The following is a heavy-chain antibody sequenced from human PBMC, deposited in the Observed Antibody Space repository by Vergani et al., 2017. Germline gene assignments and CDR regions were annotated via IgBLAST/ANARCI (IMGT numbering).Heavy chain of an antibody. CDR2: ISYDGSNK. Sequence: QVQLVESGGGVVQPGRSLRLSCAASGFTFSSYAMHWVRQAPGKGLEWVEVISYDGSNKYYADSEKGRFTISRDNSKNTLYLQMNSLRAEDTAVYYCARETYSRFDYWGQGALVTVSS. V-gene: IGHV3-30-3*01. CDR1: GFTFSSYA. CDR3: ARETYSRFDY. D-gene: IGHD2-21*01. J-gene: IGHJ4*02.